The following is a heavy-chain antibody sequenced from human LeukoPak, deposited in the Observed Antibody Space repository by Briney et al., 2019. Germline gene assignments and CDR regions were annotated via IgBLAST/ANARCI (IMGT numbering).Heavy chain of an antibody. J-gene: IGHJ4*02. D-gene: IGHD3-9*01. CDR3: AKAEGYDILTGLVY. CDR2: ISSSGEYK. Sequence: GGSLRLSCAASGFTFSIYSMNWVRQAPGKGLEWVSSISSSGEYKYYADSVKGRFTISRDNAKNSLYLQMDSLRAEDTAVYYCAKAEGYDILTGLVYWGQGTLVTVSS. V-gene: IGHV3-21*01. CDR1: GFTFSIYS.